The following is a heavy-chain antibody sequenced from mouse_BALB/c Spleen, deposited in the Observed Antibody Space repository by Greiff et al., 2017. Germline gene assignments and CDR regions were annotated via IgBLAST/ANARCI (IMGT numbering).Heavy chain of an antibody. V-gene: IGHV1-5*01. CDR3: TKDDGVSWFAY. Sequence: VQLKQSGTVLARPGASVKMSCKASGYTFTSYWMHWVKQRPGQGLEWIGAIYPGNSDTSYNQKFKGKAKLTAVTSTSTAYMELSSLTNEDSAVYYCTKDDGVSWFAYWGQGTLVTVSA. D-gene: IGHD2-12*01. J-gene: IGHJ3*01. CDR2: IYPGNSDT. CDR1: GYTFTSYW.